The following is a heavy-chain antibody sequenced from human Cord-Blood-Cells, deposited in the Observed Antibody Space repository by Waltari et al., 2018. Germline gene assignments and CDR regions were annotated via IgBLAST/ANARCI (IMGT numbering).Heavy chain of an antibody. Sequence: QVQLVESGGGVVQPGRSLRLSCAASGFTFSSYGMHWVRQAPGKGLEGVAVISYNGSNKYYADSVKGRFTISRDNSKNSLYRQMNSLRAEDTAVYYCAVGSARNRNQVTGDYWGQGTLVTVSS. CDR3: AVGSARNRNQVTGDY. V-gene: IGHV3-30*03. J-gene: IGHJ4*02. CDR1: GFTFSSYG. D-gene: IGHD1-20*01. CDR2: ISYNGSNK.